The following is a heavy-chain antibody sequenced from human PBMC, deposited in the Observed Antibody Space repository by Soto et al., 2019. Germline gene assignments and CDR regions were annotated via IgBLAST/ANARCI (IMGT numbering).Heavy chain of an antibody. CDR1: GGSMKNYY. D-gene: IGHD5-18*01. CDR3: ANVDTAMVEFDY. V-gene: IGHV4-59*08. J-gene: IGHJ4*02. CDR2: VFYSGST. Sequence: SETLSLTCTVSGGSMKNYYWSWIRQPPGKGLEWIGHVFYSGSTNYNPSLKSRVTISVDTSKNQFSLKLSSVTAADTAVYYCANVDTAMVEFDYWGQGTLLTVSS.